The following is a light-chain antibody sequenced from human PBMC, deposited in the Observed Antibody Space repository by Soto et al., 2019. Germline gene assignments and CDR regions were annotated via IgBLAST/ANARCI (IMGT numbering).Light chain of an antibody. CDR2: GAS. Sequence: TQSPGTLSLSPGESATLSCRASQSVSSYLAWYQQKPGQAPRLLISGASTRATGIPARFSGSGSGTEFTLTISSLQSEDFAVYYCQQYNNWPRTFGQGTKVDI. CDR3: QQYNNWPRT. J-gene: IGKJ1*01. CDR1: QSVSSY. V-gene: IGKV3-15*01.